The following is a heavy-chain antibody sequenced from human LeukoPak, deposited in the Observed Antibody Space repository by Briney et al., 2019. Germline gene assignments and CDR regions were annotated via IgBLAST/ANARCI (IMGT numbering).Heavy chain of an antibody. D-gene: IGHD3-10*01. Sequence: GGSLRLSCAASGFTLNSYGMHWVRQAPGKGLEWVAVISYDGSNKYYADSVKGRFTISRDNSKNTLYLQMNSLRAEDTAVYYCAKALPAPGHYWGQGTLVTVSS. CDR3: AKALPAPGHY. J-gene: IGHJ4*02. V-gene: IGHV3-30*18. CDR1: GFTLNSYG. CDR2: ISYDGSNK.